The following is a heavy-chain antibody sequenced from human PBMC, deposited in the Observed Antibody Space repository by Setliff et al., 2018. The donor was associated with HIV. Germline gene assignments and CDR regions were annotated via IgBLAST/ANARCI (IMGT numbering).Heavy chain of an antibody. Sequence: AASGFTFSNSWMTWVRQAPGKGLEWVGRIKTKTQRGTTDYAAPAKGRFIISRDDSKNTLYLQMNSLRSEDTAVYYCVTGVGTSSVDYWGQGTMVTVSS. V-gene: IGHV3-15*01. D-gene: IGHD3-22*01. CDR2: IKTKTQRGTT. CDR3: VTGVGTSSVDY. CDR1: GFTFSNSW. J-gene: IGHJ4*02.